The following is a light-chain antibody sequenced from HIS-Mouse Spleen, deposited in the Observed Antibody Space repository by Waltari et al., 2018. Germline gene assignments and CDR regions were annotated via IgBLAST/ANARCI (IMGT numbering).Light chain of an antibody. CDR1: SSDVGGSNY. CDR2: DVS. V-gene: IGLV2-14*03. CDR3: SSYTSSSTYVV. J-gene: IGLJ2*01. Sequence: QSALTQPPSVSGSPGQSITISCPGPSSDVGGSNYVPWYQQHPGKAPKLMIYDVSNRPSGVSNRFSGSKSGNTASLTISGLQAEDEADYYCSSYTSSSTYVVFGGGTKLTVL.